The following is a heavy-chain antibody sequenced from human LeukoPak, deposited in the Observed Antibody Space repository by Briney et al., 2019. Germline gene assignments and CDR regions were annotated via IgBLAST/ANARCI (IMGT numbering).Heavy chain of an antibody. V-gene: IGHV1-69*06. CDR2: IIPIFGTA. CDR3: ASGPVRGVIIGDYYFDY. J-gene: IGHJ4*02. Sequence: SVKVSCKASGGTFSSYAISWVRQAPGQGLEWMGGIIPIFGTANYAQKFQGRVTITADKSTSTAYMELSSLRSEDTAVYYCASGPVRGVIIGDYYFDYWGQGTLVTVSS. D-gene: IGHD3-10*01. CDR1: GGTFSSYA.